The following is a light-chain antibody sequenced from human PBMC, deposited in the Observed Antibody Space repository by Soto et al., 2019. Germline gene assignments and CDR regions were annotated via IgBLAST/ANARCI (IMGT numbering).Light chain of an antibody. Sequence: EIVLTQSPATLSFSPVERATLSFRASQSVSSYLGWYQQKPGQAPRLLIYGASSRATGIPDRFSGSGSGTDFTLTISRLEPEDFAVYYCQKYGYTPRKFGQGTKVDIK. V-gene: IGKV3-20*01. CDR1: QSVSSY. CDR3: QKYGYTPRK. J-gene: IGKJ1*01. CDR2: GAS.